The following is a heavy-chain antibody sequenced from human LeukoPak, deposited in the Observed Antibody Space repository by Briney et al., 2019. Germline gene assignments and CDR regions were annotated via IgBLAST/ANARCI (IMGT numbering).Heavy chain of an antibody. CDR1: GFTFDDYA. J-gene: IGHJ2*01. D-gene: IGHD2-21*01. CDR3: AKAHMSWYFDL. CDR2: ISWNSGTI. V-gene: IGHV3-9*01. Sequence: GGSLRLSCAASGFTFDDYAMHWVRQAPGKGLEWVSGISWNSGTIGSADSVKGRFTISRDNAKNSLYLQMNSLRAEDTALYYCAKAHMSWYFDLWGRGTLVTVSS.